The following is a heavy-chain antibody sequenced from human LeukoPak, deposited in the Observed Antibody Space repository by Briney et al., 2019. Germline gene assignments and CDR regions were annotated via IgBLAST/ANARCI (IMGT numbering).Heavy chain of an antibody. D-gene: IGHD3-16*01. CDR3: ARAPIPYDRSRTDYRFDP. J-gene: IGHJ5*02. V-gene: IGHV4-59*01. CDR1: GGSISSYY. CDR2: IYYSGST. Sequence: SETLSLTCSVSGGSISSYYWSWIRQPPGKGLEWIGYIYYSGSTNYNPSLKSRVTISLDTSKSQFSLKLTSVTAADTAVYYCARAPIPYDRSRTDYRFDPWGQGTLVTVS.